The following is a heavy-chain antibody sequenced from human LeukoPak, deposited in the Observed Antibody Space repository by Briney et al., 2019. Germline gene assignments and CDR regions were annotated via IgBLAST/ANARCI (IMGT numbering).Heavy chain of an antibody. D-gene: IGHD3-22*01. Sequence: RGSLRLSCAASGFTVSSNYMSWVRQAPGKGLEWVSVIYSGGSTYYADSVKGRFTISRDNSKNTLYLQMNSPRAEDTAVYYCARDYDSSVGNDYWGQGTLVTVSS. V-gene: IGHV3-66*01. CDR2: IYSGGST. J-gene: IGHJ4*02. CDR3: ARDYDSSVGNDY. CDR1: GFTVSSNY.